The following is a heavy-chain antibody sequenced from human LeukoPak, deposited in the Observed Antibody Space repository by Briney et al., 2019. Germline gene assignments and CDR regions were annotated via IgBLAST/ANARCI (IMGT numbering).Heavy chain of an antibody. CDR3: ARVVGYSSGWYAFDI. CDR2: IVAMLGIS. Sequence: SVKVSCKASGDTFSNFAISWVRQAPGQGLEWVGRIVAMLGISNYAQKFQGRVTITADKSTNTAYMELSSLRSEDTAVYYCARVVGYSSGWYAFDIWGQGTMVTVSS. CDR1: GDTFSNFA. V-gene: IGHV1-69*04. J-gene: IGHJ3*02. D-gene: IGHD6-19*01.